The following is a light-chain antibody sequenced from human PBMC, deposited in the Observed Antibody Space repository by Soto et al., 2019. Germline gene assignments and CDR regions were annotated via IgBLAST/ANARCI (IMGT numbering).Light chain of an antibody. CDR2: DES. Sequence: EIVFTQSPSTLSLSPVERATLSCMASQCVSSSLAWYQQKPGQAPRLLIYDESNRATGIPARFSGSGSGTDFTLTISSLEPEDFAVYYCQKRSTWPLTFGGGTKVDIK. V-gene: IGKV3-11*01. CDR1: QCVSSS. J-gene: IGKJ4*01. CDR3: QKRSTWPLT.